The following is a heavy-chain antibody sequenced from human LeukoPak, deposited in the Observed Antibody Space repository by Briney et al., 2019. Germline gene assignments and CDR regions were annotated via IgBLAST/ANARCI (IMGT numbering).Heavy chain of an antibody. D-gene: IGHD6-19*01. J-gene: IGHJ4*02. V-gene: IGHV1-46*01. CDR2: INPSGGST. CDR1: GYTFTSYY. Sequence: ASVKVSCKASGYTFTSYYMHWVRQVPGQGLEWMGIINPSGGSTSYAQKFQGRVTMTRDMSTSTVYMELSSLRSEDTAVYYCAREGAVAGTIDYWGQGTLVTVSS. CDR3: AREGAVAGTIDY.